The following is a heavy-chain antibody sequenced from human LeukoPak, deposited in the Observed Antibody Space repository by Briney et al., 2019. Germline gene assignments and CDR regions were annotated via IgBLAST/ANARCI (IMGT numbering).Heavy chain of an antibody. CDR2: IYYSGST. V-gene: IGHV4-59*08. Sequence: SETLSLTCTVSGGSISSYYWSWIRQPPGKELEWIGYIYYSGSTNYNPSLKSRVTISVDTSKNQFSLKLSSVTAADTAVYYCARHLSYCSSTSCYTYYYGMDVWGQGTTVTVSS. CDR3: ARHLSYCSSTSCYTYYYGMDV. J-gene: IGHJ6*02. D-gene: IGHD2-2*02. CDR1: GGSISSYY.